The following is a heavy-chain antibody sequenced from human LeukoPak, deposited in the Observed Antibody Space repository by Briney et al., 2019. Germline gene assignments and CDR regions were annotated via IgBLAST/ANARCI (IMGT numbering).Heavy chain of an antibody. V-gene: IGHV4-39*07. CDR2: IYYSGST. CDR1: GGSISSSSYY. CDR3: ARETYTSSQRDY. J-gene: IGHJ4*02. Sequence: SETLSLTCTVSGGSISSSSYYWGWVRQPPGKGLEWIGSIYYSGSTYYNPSLKSRVTISVDTSKNQFSLNLISVTAADTAVYFCARETYTSSQRDYWGQGTLVTVSS. D-gene: IGHD6-13*01.